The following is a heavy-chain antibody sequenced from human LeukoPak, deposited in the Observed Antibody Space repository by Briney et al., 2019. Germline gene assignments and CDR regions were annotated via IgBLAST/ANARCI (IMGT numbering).Heavy chain of an antibody. Sequence: SETLSLTCTVSGYSISNGYYWGWIRQPPGKGLEWIGSMFHSGSTDYNPSLKSRVTMSVDTSKNQFSLKLSSVTAADTAVYYCARDWGSYRPYYFDYWGQGTLVTVSS. CDR2: MFHSGST. CDR1: GYSISNGYY. CDR3: ARDWGSYRPYYFDY. D-gene: IGHD1-26*01. V-gene: IGHV4-38-2*02. J-gene: IGHJ4*02.